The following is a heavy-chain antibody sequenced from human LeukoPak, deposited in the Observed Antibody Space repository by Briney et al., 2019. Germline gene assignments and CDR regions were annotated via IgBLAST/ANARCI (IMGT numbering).Heavy chain of an antibody. J-gene: IGHJ5*02. Sequence: GGSLRLSCAASGFTFSSYWMSWVRQAPGKGLEWVANIKQDGSEKYYVDSVKGRFTISRDNAKNSLYLQMNSLRAEDTAVYYCARDHAWELQRRFDPWGQGTLVTVSS. CDR3: ARDHAWELQRRFDP. V-gene: IGHV3-7*01. D-gene: IGHD1-26*01. CDR2: IKQDGSEK. CDR1: GFTFSSYW.